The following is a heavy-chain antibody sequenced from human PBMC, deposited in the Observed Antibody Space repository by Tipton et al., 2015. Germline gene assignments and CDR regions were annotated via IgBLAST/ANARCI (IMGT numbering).Heavy chain of an antibody. CDR3: ARVSYLNGRAFDI. D-gene: IGHD3-16*02. Sequence: TLSLTCSVFGGSITTINWCTWVRQPPEKGLEWIGYTSHSGGTFYNPSLRSPFAISLDTSQNQFSLEVRSVTAADTAVYYCARVSYLNGRAFDIWGPGTLVTVSS. CDR1: GGSITTINW. CDR2: TSHSGGT. J-gene: IGHJ3*02. V-gene: IGHV4-4*02.